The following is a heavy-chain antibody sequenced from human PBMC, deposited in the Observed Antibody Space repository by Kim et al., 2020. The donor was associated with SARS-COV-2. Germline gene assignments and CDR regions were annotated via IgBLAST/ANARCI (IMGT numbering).Heavy chain of an antibody. CDR3: ATDSGTGYYFDY. D-gene: IGHD1-1*01. J-gene: IGHJ4*02. Sequence: TNYHAPVKGRFNISRDDLKNTLYQQMDSLKSDDTAVYYCATDSGTGYYFDYWGQGTLVTVST. V-gene: IGHV3-15*06. CDR2: T.